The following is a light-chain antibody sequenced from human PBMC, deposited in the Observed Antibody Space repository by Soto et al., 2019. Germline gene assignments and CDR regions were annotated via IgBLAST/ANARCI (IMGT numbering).Light chain of an antibody. J-gene: IGKJ5*01. CDR1: HSIHTS. CDR3: QQRNVWSPIT. CDR2: DST. V-gene: IGKV3-11*01. Sequence: EIVVTQSPCTLSLSPGERATLSCRASHSIHTSLAWYQQKPGQPPRLVVYDSTLRANGVPDRFGGSRSGTEFTLTINNLEPEDFAVYYCQQRNVWSPITFGQGTRLEIK.